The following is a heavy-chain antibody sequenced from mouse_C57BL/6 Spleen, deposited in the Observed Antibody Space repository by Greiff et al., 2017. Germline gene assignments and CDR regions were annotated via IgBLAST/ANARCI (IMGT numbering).Heavy chain of an antibody. CDR3: ARGAQATY. Sequence: QVQLKESGPELVKPGASVKISCKASGYAFSSSWMNWVKQRPGKGLEWIGRIYPGDGATNYNGKFMGKATLTADKSSSTAYRQLSILTSEDYAVYFSARGAQATYWGQGTTLTVSS. CDR2: IYPGDGAT. V-gene: IGHV1-82*01. CDR1: GYAFSSSW. D-gene: IGHD3-2*02. J-gene: IGHJ2*01.